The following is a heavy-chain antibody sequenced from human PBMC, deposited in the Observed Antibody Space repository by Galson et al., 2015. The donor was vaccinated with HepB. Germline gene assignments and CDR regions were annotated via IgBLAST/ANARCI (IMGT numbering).Heavy chain of an antibody. Sequence: SLRLSCAASGFTFGSYAMHWVRQAPGKGLEYVSAISSNGGSTYYADSVKGRFTISRDNSKNTLYLQMSSLRAEDTAVYYCVRYCSGGSCYSNDAFDIWGQGTMVTVSS. V-gene: IGHV3-64D*06. CDR2: ISSNGGST. CDR1: GFTFGSYA. D-gene: IGHD2-15*01. CDR3: VRYCSGGSCYSNDAFDI. J-gene: IGHJ3*02.